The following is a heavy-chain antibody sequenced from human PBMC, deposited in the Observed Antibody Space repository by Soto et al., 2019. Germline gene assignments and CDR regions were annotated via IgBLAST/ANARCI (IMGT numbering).Heavy chain of an antibody. V-gene: IGHV3-33*01. J-gene: IGHJ4*02. CDR2: IYFDGSNE. CDR3: ARGPWNYSDY. D-gene: IGHD1-1*01. Sequence: PGEAPRPPRPAPVLTLSTYAMQRVRQAPGKGLEWVAVIYFDGSNEYYADSVKGRFTISRDNSKNTLYLQMNSLRAEDTALYFCARGPWNYSDYWGQGTLVTVSS. CDR1: VLTLSTYA.